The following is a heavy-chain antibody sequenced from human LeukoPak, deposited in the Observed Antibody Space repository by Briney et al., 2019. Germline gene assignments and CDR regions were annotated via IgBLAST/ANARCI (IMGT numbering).Heavy chain of an antibody. J-gene: IGHJ4*02. CDR1: GGSISGWY. Sequence: SETLSLTCTVSGGSISGWYWSWIRQPPGKGLEWIGYIYGSGYTNYNPSLKSRVTMSIDTSKNHFSLKLSSVTAADTAVYYCARDGRAYYYDSSGDVYFDYWGQGTLVTVSS. CDR3: ARDGRAYYYDSSGDVYFDY. D-gene: IGHD3-22*01. V-gene: IGHV4-4*08. CDR2: IYGSGYT.